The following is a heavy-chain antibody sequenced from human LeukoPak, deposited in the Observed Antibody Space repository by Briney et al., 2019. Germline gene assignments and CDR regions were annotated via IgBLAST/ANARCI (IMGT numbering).Heavy chain of an antibody. CDR3: ARVGDHYHWYFDL. V-gene: IGHV3-53*01. CDR2: LYSGVDT. Sequence: GGSLRLSRAASGFTVATKYMNWVRHAPGKGLEWVSILYSGVDTHYADSVKGRFTISRDNSRNTLSLQMHSLRVEGTAVYYCARVGDHYHWYFDLWGRGTLVTVSS. D-gene: IGHD3-10*01. J-gene: IGHJ2*01. CDR1: GFTVATKY.